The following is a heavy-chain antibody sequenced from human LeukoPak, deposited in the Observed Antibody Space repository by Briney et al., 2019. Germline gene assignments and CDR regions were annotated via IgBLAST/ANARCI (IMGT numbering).Heavy chain of an antibody. J-gene: IGHJ4*02. CDR1: GFTFSSYN. CDR3: ARGGKSGYFPDY. Sequence: PGGSLRLSCAASGFTFSSYNMNWARQAPGKGLEWVSSISSSSSYIYYADSVKGRFTISRDKAKNSLYLQMNSLRAEDTAVYYCARGGKSGYFPDYWGQGTLVTVSS. D-gene: IGHD2-15*01. V-gene: IGHV3-21*01. CDR2: ISSSSSYI.